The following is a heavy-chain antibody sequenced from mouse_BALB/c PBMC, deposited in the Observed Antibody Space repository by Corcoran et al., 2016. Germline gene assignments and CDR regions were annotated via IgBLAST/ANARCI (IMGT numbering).Heavy chain of an antibody. CDR3: ARDYGYGAMDY. Sequence: QVQLQQSGAELMKPGASVKISCKATGYTFSSYWIEWVKQRPGHGLEWIGEILPGSGSTNYNEKFKGKATFTADTSSNTAYMQLSSLTSEDSAVYYCARDYGYGAMDYWGQGTSVTVSS. CDR1: GYTFSSYW. J-gene: IGHJ4*01. D-gene: IGHD1-2*01. V-gene: IGHV1-9*01. CDR2: ILPGSGST.